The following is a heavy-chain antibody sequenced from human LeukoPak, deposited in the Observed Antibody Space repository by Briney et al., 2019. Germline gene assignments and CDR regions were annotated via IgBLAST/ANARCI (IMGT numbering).Heavy chain of an antibody. J-gene: IGHJ4*02. V-gene: IGHV3-23*01. Sequence: GGSLRLSCAASGFTFSSYAMSWVRQAPGKGLQWVSSITSSGRSTYYADSVRGRFTISRDNSKNTLYLQMNSLRAEDTAVYYCARDGDYDSSGYPHGSDYWGQGTLVTVSS. CDR1: GFTFSSYA. CDR3: ARDGDYDSSGYPHGSDY. D-gene: IGHD3-22*01. CDR2: ITSSGRST.